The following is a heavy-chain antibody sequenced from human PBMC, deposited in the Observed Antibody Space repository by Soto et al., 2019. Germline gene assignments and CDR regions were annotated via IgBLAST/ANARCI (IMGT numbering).Heavy chain of an antibody. J-gene: IGHJ4*02. CDR1: GFSFSTYA. D-gene: IGHD3-10*01. CDR2: ISGGETTT. CDR3: AKGDVSIWSRFDY. Sequence: GGSLRLSCAASGFSFSTYAMGWVRQAPGKGLQWVASISGGETTTRYTDSANGRFTISRDNSRNTLYLQMNGLRAEDTAVYYCAKGDVSIWSRFDYWGQGTLVTVSS. V-gene: IGHV3-23*01.